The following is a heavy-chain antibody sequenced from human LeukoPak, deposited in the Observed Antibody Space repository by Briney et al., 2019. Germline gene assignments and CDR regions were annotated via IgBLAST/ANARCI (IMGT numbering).Heavy chain of an antibody. CDR3: AGGDYVWGSYRYFDY. V-gene: IGHV4-4*07. Sequence: SETLSLTCTVSGGSISSYYWSWIRQPAGKGLEWIGRIYTSGSTNYNPSLKSRVTMSVDTSKNQFSLKLSSVTAADTAVYYCAGGDYVWGSYRYFDYWGQGTLVTVSS. J-gene: IGHJ4*02. CDR1: GGSISSYY. D-gene: IGHD3-16*02. CDR2: IYTSGST.